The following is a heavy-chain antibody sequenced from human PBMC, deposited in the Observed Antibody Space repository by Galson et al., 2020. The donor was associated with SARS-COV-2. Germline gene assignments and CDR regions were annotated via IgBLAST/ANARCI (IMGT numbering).Heavy chain of an antibody. CDR2: IYSSGST. D-gene: IGHD2-21*01. V-gene: IGHV4-59*08. J-gene: IGHJ5*02. CDR1: GGSISRYY. CDR3: AIQDKDYEYGYCGYRYFKLFYP. Sequence: SQTLSLTCTVSGGSISRYYWTWIRQPPGKGLEWIGYIYSSGSTNYNPSPKSRVTISADASKNQFSLKLSSVNAADTAMYYSAIQDKDYEYGYCGYRYFKLFYPWGQGTLVTVSS.